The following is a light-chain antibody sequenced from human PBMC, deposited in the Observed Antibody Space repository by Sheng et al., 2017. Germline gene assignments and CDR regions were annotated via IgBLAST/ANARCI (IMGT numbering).Light chain of an antibody. J-gene: IGLJ2*01. V-gene: IGLV2-14*03. CDR3: SSYTRSSTLVV. CDR2: DVS. CDR1: SSDVGGYNY. Sequence: QSALTQPASVSGSPGQSITISCTGTSSDVGGYNYVSWYQQHPGKAPKLMIYDVSKRPSGVSNRFSGSKSGNTASLTISGLQAEDEGDYYCSSYTRSSTLVVFGGGTKVTVL.